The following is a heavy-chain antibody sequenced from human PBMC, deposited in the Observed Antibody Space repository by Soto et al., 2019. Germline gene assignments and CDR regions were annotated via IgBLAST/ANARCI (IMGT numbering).Heavy chain of an antibody. CDR2: ISGSGGST. CDR1: GFTFSSYA. Sequence: GGSLRLSCAASGFTFSSYAMSWVRQATGKGLEWVSAISGSGGSTYYADSVKGRFTISRDNSKNTLYLQMNSLRAEDTAVYYCAKDRGYCSGGSCREFVYWGQGTLVTVSS. V-gene: IGHV3-23*01. J-gene: IGHJ4*02. CDR3: AKDRGYCSGGSCREFVY. D-gene: IGHD2-15*01.